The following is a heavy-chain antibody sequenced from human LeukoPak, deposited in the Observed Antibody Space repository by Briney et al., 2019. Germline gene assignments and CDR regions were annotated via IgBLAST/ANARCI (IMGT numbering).Heavy chain of an antibody. V-gene: IGHV3-30*02. CDR1: GFTFSAYG. CDR3: AKDLFWGCSNTTCGRFDC. D-gene: IGHD2-2*01. J-gene: IGHJ4*02. CDR2: VRYNGNDK. Sequence: GGSLRLSCAASGFTFSAYGMQWVRQAPGKGLEWVAFVRYNGNDKYYADSVKGRFTISRDNSKNTLNLQMNSLRAEDTAVYYCAKDLFWGCSNTTCGRFDCWGQGTLVIVSS.